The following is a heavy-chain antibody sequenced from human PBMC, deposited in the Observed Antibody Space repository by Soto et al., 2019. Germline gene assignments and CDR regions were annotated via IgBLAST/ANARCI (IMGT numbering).Heavy chain of an antibody. CDR3: ASSVAGTLDYYYMDV. J-gene: IGHJ6*03. CDR1: SGSISSSNW. CDR2: IYHSGST. D-gene: IGHD6-19*01. Sequence: QVQLQESGPGLVKPSGTLSLTCAVSSGSISSSNWWSWVRQPPGKGLEWIGEIYHSGSTNYNPSLKSRVTISVDKSKNQFSLKLSSVTAADTAVYYCASSVAGTLDYYYMDVLGKGTTVTVSS. V-gene: IGHV4-4*02.